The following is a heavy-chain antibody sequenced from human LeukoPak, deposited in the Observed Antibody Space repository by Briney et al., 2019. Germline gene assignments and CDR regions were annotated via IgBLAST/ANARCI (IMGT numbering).Heavy chain of an antibody. CDR3: AREVHCSSTSCYDAFDI. J-gene: IGHJ3*02. D-gene: IGHD2-2*01. V-gene: IGHV4-30-4*08. CDR1: GGSISSSGYY. CDR2: IYYSGST. Sequence: PSETLSLTCTVSGGSISSSGYYWSWIRQPPGKGLEWIGYIYYSGSTYYNPSLKSRVTISVDTSKNQFSLKLSSVTAADTAVYYCAREVHCSSTSCYDAFDIWGQGTMVTVSS.